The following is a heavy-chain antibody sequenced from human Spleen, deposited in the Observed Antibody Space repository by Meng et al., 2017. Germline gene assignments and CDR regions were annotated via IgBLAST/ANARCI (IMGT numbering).Heavy chain of an antibody. V-gene: IGHV4-34*01. CDR2: INHSGST. CDR1: GGSFSDYY. J-gene: IGHJ4*02. D-gene: IGHD4-11*01. Sequence: VPLQQWGAGLLTPSGILSLSCRVSGGSFSDYYWSGIRQPPGKGLEWIGEINHSGSTNYNPSLESRATISVDTSQNNLSLKLSSVTAADSAVYYCARGPTTMAHDFDYWGQGTLVTVSS. CDR3: ARGPTTMAHDFDY.